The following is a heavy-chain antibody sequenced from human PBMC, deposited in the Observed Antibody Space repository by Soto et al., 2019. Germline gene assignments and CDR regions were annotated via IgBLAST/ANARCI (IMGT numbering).Heavy chain of an antibody. J-gene: IGHJ4*02. CDR1: GYTFTDYG. D-gene: IGHD3-16*01. CDR2: VNTYKGNT. V-gene: IGHV1-18*01. CDR3: ARERGNYKYFDY. Sequence: QVQLVQSGAEVKKPGASVKVSCKASGYTFTDYGFTWVRQAPGQGLEWMGWVNTYKGNTNYAQNFQGRVTMTTDTSTNTAYMEPRGLRSDDTALYYCARERGNYKYFDYWGQGTLVAVSS.